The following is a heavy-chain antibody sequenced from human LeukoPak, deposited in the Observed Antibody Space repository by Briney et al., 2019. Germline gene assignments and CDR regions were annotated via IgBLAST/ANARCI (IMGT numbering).Heavy chain of an antibody. D-gene: IGHD4-11*01. Sequence: GASVKVSCKASGYTFTSYTMHWVRQAPGQRLEWMGIINPSGGSTSYAQKFQGRVTMTRDMSTSTVYMELSSLRSEDTAVYYCARDNRRTTTGWFDPWGQGTLVTVSS. CDR1: GYTFTSYT. J-gene: IGHJ5*02. CDR2: INPSGGST. V-gene: IGHV1-46*01. CDR3: ARDNRRTTTGWFDP.